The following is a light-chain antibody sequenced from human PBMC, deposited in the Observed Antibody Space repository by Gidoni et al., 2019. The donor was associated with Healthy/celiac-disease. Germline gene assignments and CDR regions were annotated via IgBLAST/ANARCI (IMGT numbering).Light chain of an antibody. CDR2: GAS. CDR1: QSVSSN. J-gene: IGKJ1*01. CDR3: QQYNNWPWT. V-gene: IGKV3-15*01. Sequence: EIVMTQSPATLSVSPGERATLYCRASQSVSSNLAWYQQKPGQAPRLLIYGASTRATGIPARFSGSGSGTEFTLTISSLQSEDFAVYYCQQYNNWPWTFXQXTKVEIK.